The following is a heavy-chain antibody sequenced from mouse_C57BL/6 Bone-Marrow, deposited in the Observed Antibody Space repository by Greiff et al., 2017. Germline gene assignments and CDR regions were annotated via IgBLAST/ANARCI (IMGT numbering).Heavy chain of an antibody. CDR3: THDGYFPWFAY. Sequence: VQLKQSGAELVRPGASVKLSCTASGFNIKDYYMHWVKQRPEQGLEWIGRIDPEDGDTEYAPKFQGKATMTADTSSNTAYLQLSSLTSEDTAVYYCTHDGYFPWFAYWGQGTLVTVSA. D-gene: IGHD2-3*01. CDR1: GFNIKDYY. CDR2: IDPEDGDT. V-gene: IGHV14-1*01. J-gene: IGHJ3*01.